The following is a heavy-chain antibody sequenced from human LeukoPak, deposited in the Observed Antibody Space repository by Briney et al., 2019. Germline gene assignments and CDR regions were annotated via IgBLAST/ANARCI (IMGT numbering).Heavy chain of an antibody. J-gene: IGHJ4*02. CDR3: ARGRNAYTFDN. Sequence: GGSLRLSCAASGFTFSSYEINWVRQAPGKGLEWVSYISSGGNYRYYADSVKGRFTISRDNARNSLHLRMNSLRAEDTAVYYCARGRNAYTFDNWGQGTLVTVSS. D-gene: IGHD5-24*01. V-gene: IGHV3-48*03. CDR1: GFTFSSYE. CDR2: ISSGGNYR.